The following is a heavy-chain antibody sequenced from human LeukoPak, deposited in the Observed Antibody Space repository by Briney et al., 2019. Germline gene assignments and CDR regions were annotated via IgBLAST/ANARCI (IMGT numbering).Heavy chain of an antibody. CDR1: GFTFSSYA. J-gene: IGHJ4*02. D-gene: IGHD5-18*01. V-gene: IGHV3-23*01. Sequence: GGSLRLSCAPSGFTFSSYAMSWVRQAPGKGLEWVSSISGSSSYIYYADSMKGRFTISRDNSKNTLYLQMNSLRIEDTAVYYCANDLGWIQLNLGRGQGTLVTVSS. CDR2: ISGSSSYI. CDR3: ANDLGWIQLNLG.